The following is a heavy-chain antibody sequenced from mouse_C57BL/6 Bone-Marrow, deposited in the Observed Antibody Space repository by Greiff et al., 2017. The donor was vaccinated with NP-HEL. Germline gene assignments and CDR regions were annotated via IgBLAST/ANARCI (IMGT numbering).Heavy chain of an antibody. CDR2: IHPNSGST. CDR1: GYTFTSYW. Sequence: VQLQQPGAELVKPGASVKLSCKASGYTFTSYWMHWVKQRPGQGLEWIGMIHPNSGSTNYNEKFKSKATLTVDKSSSTAYMQLSSLTSEDSAVYYCAREDYDYDPFAYWGQGTLVTVSA. J-gene: IGHJ3*01. D-gene: IGHD2-4*01. V-gene: IGHV1-64*01. CDR3: AREDYDYDPFAY.